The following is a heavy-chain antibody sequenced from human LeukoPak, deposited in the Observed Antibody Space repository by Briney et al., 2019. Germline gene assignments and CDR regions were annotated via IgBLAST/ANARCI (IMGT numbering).Heavy chain of an antibody. CDR1: GGSISSGGYY. CDR2: INHSGST. J-gene: IGHJ6*02. D-gene: IGHD2-21*02. CDR3: AGPTANYYYYGMDV. V-gene: IGHV4-34*01. Sequence: SETLSLTCAVSGGSISSGGYYWSWIRQPPGKGLEWIGEINHSGSTNYNPSLKSRVTISVDTSKNQFSLKLSSVTAADTAVYYCAGPTANYYYYGMDVWGQGTTVTVSS.